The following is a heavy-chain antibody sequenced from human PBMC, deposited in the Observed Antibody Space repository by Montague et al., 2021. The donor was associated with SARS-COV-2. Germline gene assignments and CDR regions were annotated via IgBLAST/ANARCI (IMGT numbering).Heavy chain of an antibody. V-gene: IGHV2-70*11. CDR3: ARTFYDILTGYSKGGFDY. CDR2: IDWDDDK. CDR1: GFSLSTSGMC. Sequence: PALVKPTQTLTLTCTFSGFSLSTSGMCVSWIRQPPGKALEWLARIDWDDDKYYSTSLKTRLTISKDTSKNQVVITMTNMDPVDTATYYCARTFYDILTGYSKGGFDYWGQGTLVTVSS. D-gene: IGHD3-9*01. J-gene: IGHJ4*02.